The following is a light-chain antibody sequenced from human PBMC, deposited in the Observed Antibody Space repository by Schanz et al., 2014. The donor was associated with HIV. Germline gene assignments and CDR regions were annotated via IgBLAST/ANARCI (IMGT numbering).Light chain of an antibody. CDR3: ASWDVSLNGPV. J-gene: IGLJ2*01. Sequence: QSVLTQPPSVSGAPGQRVTISCAGSSSNIGAGYDVHWYHHLPGSAPKLLISGNNNRPSGVPDRFSGSKSGTSASLDISGLQSEDKADYYCASWDVSLNGPVFGGGTKLTVL. CDR2: GNN. CDR1: SSNIGAGYD. V-gene: IGLV1-40*01.